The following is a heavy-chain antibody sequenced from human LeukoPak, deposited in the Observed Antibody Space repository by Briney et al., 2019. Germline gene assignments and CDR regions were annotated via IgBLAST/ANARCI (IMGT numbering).Heavy chain of an antibody. V-gene: IGHV4-39*01. CDR1: GASISSSGYY. Sequence: KSSETLSLTCSVSGASISSSGYYWGWIRQPPGKGLEWIATIYYSGSTYYNPALKSRVTLSVDTSKNQCSLRLSSVTAADTAVYYCARSLGGGFFHYWGQGTLVTVSS. J-gene: IGHJ4*02. D-gene: IGHD3-16*01. CDR2: IYYSGST. CDR3: ARSLGGGFFHY.